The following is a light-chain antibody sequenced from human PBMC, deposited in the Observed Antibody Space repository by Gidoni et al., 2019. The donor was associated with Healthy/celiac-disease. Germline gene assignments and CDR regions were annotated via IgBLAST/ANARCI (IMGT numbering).Light chain of an antibody. V-gene: IGKV4-1*01. CDR3: QQYYSTPLFT. J-gene: IGKJ3*01. CDR2: WAS. Sequence: DIVMTQSPDSLAESLGERATINCKSSQSVLYSSNNKNYLAWYQQKPGQPPKLLIYWASTRESGVPDRFSGSGSGTDFTLTISSLQAEDVAVYYCQQYYSTPLFTFGPGTKVDIK. CDR1: QSVLYSSNNKNY.